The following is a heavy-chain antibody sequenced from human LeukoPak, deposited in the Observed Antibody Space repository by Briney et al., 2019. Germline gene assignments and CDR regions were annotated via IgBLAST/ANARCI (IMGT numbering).Heavy chain of an antibody. Sequence: PSETLSLTCTVSRGSIMSSSYYWGWIRQPPGKGLEWIGSMYYSGSTYYKPSLKSRVTMSADTSKNQFSLKLSSVTAADTAVYYCARGYYYDSSQHWGQGTLVTVSS. J-gene: IGHJ1*01. CDR2: MYYSGST. CDR1: RGSIMSSSYY. D-gene: IGHD3-22*01. V-gene: IGHV4-39*01. CDR3: ARGYYYDSSQH.